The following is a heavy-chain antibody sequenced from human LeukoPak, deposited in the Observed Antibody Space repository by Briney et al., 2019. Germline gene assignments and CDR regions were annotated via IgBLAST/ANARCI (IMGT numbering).Heavy chain of an antibody. CDR2: ISGSGSST. V-gene: IGHV3-23*01. J-gene: IGHJ4*02. Sequence: PGGSLRLSCAASGFTFTSYVMSWVRQAPGKGRDGVSAISGSGSSTYYADSVKGRFTISRDNSKNTLYLQMTSLRAEDTAVYNCAKGPLTEVAGTTWDYWGQGTPVTVSS. D-gene: IGHD6-19*01. CDR1: GFTFTSYV. CDR3: AKGPLTEVAGTTWDY.